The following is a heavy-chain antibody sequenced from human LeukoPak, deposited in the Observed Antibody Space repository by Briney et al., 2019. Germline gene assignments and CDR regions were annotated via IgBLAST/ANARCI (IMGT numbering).Heavy chain of an antibody. CDR2: ISGSGGST. Sequence: PGGSLRLSCAASGFTFSGYAMSWVRQAPGKGLEWVSSISGSGGSTYYADSVKGRFTISRDNSKNTLYLQMNSLRDEDTAVYYCAKDSSGYYRPFDYWGQGTLVTVCS. CDR3: AKDSSGYYRPFDY. CDR1: GFTFSGYA. J-gene: IGHJ4*02. D-gene: IGHD3-22*01. V-gene: IGHV3-23*01.